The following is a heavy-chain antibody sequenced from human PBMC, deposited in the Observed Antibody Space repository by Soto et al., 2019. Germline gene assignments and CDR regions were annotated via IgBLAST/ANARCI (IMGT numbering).Heavy chain of an antibody. CDR3: GKDTYSRSWYF. V-gene: IGHV3-23*05. Sequence: EVQLLESGGDLVQPGGSLRLSCAASGFTFTNYLMTWVRQAPGKGLEWVSSIDKSGGDTYYADSVKGRFTISRDNSKNTLYLQMNGLRAADTALYYCGKDTYSRSWYFWGQGTLVTVSS. CDR1: GFTFTNYL. CDR2: IDKSGGDT. J-gene: IGHJ4*02. D-gene: IGHD2-2*01.